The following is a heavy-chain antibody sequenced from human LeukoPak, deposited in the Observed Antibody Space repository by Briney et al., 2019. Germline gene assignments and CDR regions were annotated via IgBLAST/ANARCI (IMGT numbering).Heavy chain of an antibody. Sequence: GGSLRLSCAASGFTFSSYAMSWVRQAPGKGLEWVSAISGSGGSTYYADSVKGRFTISRDNSKNTLYLQMNSLRAEDTAVYYCAKDRLRSYTHTPSSFVFDYWGQGTLVTVSS. D-gene: IGHD1-26*01. CDR3: AKDRLRSYTHTPSSFVFDY. CDR1: GFTFSSYA. J-gene: IGHJ4*02. CDR2: ISGSGGST. V-gene: IGHV3-23*01.